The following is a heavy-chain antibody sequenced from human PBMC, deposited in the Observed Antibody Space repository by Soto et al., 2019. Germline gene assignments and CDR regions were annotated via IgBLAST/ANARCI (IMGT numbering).Heavy chain of an antibody. Sequence: PGGSLRLSCAASGFTVSSNYMNWVRQVPWKGLEWVSVIYSADTTDYADSVKGRFTISRDTSKNTLFLQMNNLRADDTAVYYCARGQRGYDFWTGYPFDYWGQGTLVTVSS. CDR3: ARGQRGYDFWTGYPFDY. D-gene: IGHD3-3*01. CDR1: GFTVSSNY. CDR2: IYSADTT. V-gene: IGHV3-53*01. J-gene: IGHJ4*02.